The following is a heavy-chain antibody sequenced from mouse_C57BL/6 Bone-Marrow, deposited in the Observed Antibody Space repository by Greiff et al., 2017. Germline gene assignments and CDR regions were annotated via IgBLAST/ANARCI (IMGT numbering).Heavy chain of an antibody. J-gene: IGHJ1*03. Sequence: QVQLKESGAELARPGASVKLSCKASGYTFTSYGISWVKQRTGQGLEWIGEIYPRSGNTYYNEKFKGKATLTADKSSSTAYMELRSLTSEDSAVXFCARYYYGSPWYFDVWGTGTTVTVSS. CDR2: IYPRSGNT. CDR3: ARYYYGSPWYFDV. V-gene: IGHV1-81*01. CDR1: GYTFTSYG. D-gene: IGHD1-1*01.